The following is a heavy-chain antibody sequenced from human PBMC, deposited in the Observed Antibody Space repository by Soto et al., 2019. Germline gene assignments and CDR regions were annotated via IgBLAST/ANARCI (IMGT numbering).Heavy chain of an antibody. CDR3: VRGLPTTGYH. V-gene: IGHV4-61*01. J-gene: IGHJ4*02. CDR1: GGSVSSGSYY. D-gene: IGHD2-15*01. CDR2: IYYTGTT. Sequence: SETLSLTCTVSGGSVSSGSYYWTWIRQPPGKRLEWIGYIYYTGTTNYNPSLKSRVTISLDMSQNQFSLKLTSVTAADTAVYYCVRGLPTTGYHWGQGTLVTVFS.